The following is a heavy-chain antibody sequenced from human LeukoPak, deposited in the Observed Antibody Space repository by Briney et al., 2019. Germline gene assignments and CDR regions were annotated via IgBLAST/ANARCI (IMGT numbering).Heavy chain of an antibody. V-gene: IGHV3-21*01. CDR3: ARELGGMVVAARGLSYYYYMDV. CDR1: GVTFSSYN. CDR2: ISISSNYI. D-gene: IGHD2-15*01. Sequence: GGSLRLSCAASGVTFSSYNMNWVRQAPGKGPEWVSSISISSNYIYYTDSVKGRFTISRGNAKNSLYLQINSLRAEDTAVYYCARELGGMVVAARGLSYYYYMDVWGKGTTVTVSS. J-gene: IGHJ6*03.